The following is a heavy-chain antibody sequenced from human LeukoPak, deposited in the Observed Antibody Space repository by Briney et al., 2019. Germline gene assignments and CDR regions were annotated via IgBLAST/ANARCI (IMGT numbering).Heavy chain of an antibody. CDR2: ISSSGSTI. J-gene: IGHJ4*02. CDR3: ARGTRGYSGYVLGRY. Sequence: GGSLRLSCAASGFTFSSYSMNWARQAPGKGLEWVSYISSSGSTIYYADSVKGRFTISRDNAKNSLYLQMNSLRAEDTAVYYCARGTRGYSGYVLGRYWGQGTLVTVSS. V-gene: IGHV3-48*04. CDR1: GFTFSSYS. D-gene: IGHD5-12*01.